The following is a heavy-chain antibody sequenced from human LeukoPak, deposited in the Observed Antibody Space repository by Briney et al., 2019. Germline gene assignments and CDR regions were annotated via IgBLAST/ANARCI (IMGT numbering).Heavy chain of an antibody. CDR1: GYTFTGYY. CDR2: INPNSGGT. Sequence: ASVKVSCKASGYTFTGYYMQWVRQAPGQGLEWMGWINPNSGGTNYAQKFQGRVTMTRDTSISTAYMELSRLRSDDTAVYYCARNGIGSDIVVVPDHWGQGTLVTVSS. CDR3: ARNGIGSDIVVVPDH. D-gene: IGHD2-2*01. J-gene: IGHJ4*02. V-gene: IGHV1-2*02.